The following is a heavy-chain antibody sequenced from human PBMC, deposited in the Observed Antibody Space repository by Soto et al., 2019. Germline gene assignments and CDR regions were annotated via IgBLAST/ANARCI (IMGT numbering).Heavy chain of an antibody. CDR1: GYTFTSYW. CDR2: VCPGDSDR. D-gene: IGHD2-2*01. Sequence: PGESLKIYCKGSGYTFTSYWIAWVRQLPGKGLEWLVYVCPGDSDRRDNPTFQGHVTMSVDKSSNTVYLQWSSLNASDTAMYYCARAGNQLEXWGQGVMVTVPX. CDR3: ARAGNQLEX. V-gene: IGHV5-51*01. J-gene: IGHJ4*02.